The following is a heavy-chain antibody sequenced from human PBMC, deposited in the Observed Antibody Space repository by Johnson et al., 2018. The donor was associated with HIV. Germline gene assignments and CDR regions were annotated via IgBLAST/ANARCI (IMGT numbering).Heavy chain of an antibody. CDR2: IYSGGST. D-gene: IGHD3-22*01. CDR3: ARERWGDYDSSDYSPRSDALDI. J-gene: IGHJ3*02. CDR1: GFTVSSHY. Sequence: VQLVESGGGLMQPGGSLRLSCAASGFTVSSHYMSWVRQAPGKGLAWVSIIYSGGSTYYADSVKGRFTISRDNAKNSPYQQMTSLRAEDTAVYYCARERWGDYDSSDYSPRSDALDIWGQGTMVTVSS. V-gene: IGHV3-53*01.